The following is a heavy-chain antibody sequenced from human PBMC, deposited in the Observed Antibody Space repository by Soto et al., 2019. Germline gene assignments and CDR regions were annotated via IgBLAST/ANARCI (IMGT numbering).Heavy chain of an antibody. D-gene: IGHD2-21*01. CDR1: GYTFTGYQ. Sequence: QVQVVQSGAEVKKPGASVKVSCKASGYTFTGYQMHWVRQAPGQGLEWMGWFNPNSGGTNYAQKFQGRVTMTGDTSISTAYMELNRLTSDETAVYFCARGRTIVSPGNWGEGTLVSVSS. J-gene: IGHJ4*02. V-gene: IGHV1-2*02. CDR2: FNPNSGGT. CDR3: ARGRTIVSPGN.